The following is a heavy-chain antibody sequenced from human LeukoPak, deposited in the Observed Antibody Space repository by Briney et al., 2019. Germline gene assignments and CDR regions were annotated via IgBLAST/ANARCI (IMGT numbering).Heavy chain of an antibody. CDR2: ISYDGSNK. V-gene: IGHV3-30-3*01. J-gene: IGHJ3*02. D-gene: IGHD6-6*01. CDR3: ARDHSSSSSAFDI. CDR1: GFTFSSYA. Sequence: PGGPLRLSCAASGFTFSSYAMHWVRQAPGKGLEWVAVISYDGSNKYYADSVKGRFTISRDNSKNTLYLQMNSLRAEDTAVYYCARDHSSSSSAFDIWGQGTMVTVSS.